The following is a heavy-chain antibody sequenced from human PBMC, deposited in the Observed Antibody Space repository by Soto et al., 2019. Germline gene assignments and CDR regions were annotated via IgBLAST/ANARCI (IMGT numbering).Heavy chain of an antibody. J-gene: IGHJ5*02. CDR1: GGSISSYY. CDR2: IYFTGST. Sequence: SETLSLTCTVSGGSISSYYWSWTRQPPGKGLEWIGYIYFTGSTTNNPSLRSRVTMSLDTSRNHFSLNLSSVTAADTAVYYCARGPYGSSNWFDPWGQGTLVTVSS. CDR3: ARGPYGSSNWFDP. V-gene: IGHV4-59*01. D-gene: IGHD6-13*01.